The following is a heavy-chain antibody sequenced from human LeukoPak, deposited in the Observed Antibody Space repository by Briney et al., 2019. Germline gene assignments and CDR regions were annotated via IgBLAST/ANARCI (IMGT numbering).Heavy chain of an antibody. J-gene: IGHJ4*02. CDR1: GYSFTSYR. CDR3: ARRERYCSGGSCYSFDY. D-gene: IGHD2-15*01. V-gene: IGHV5-51*01. Sequence: GESLKISCKGSGYSFTSYRIGWVRQMPGKGLEWMGIIYPGDSDTRYSPSFQGQVTISADKSISTAYLQWSSLKASDTAMYYCARRERYCSGGSCYSFDYWGQGTLVTVSS. CDR2: IYPGDSDT.